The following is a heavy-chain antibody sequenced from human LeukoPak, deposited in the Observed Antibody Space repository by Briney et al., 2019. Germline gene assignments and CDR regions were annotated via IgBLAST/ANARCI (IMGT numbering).Heavy chain of an antibody. CDR2: INHSGST. CDR3: ARGYSGYDPLDY. Sequence: SETLSLTCAVYGGSFSGYYWSWIRQPPGKGQEWIGEINHSGSTNYNPSLKSRVTISVDTSKNQSSLKLSSVTAADTAVYYCARGYSGYDPLDYWGQGTLVTVSS. CDR1: GGSFSGYY. V-gene: IGHV4-34*01. J-gene: IGHJ4*02. D-gene: IGHD5-12*01.